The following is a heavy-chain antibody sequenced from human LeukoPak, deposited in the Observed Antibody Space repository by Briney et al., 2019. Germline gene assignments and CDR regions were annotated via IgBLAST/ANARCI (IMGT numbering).Heavy chain of an antibody. D-gene: IGHD6-13*01. Sequence: SETLSLTCTVSGGSISSGSYYWSWIRQPAGKGLEWIGRIYTSGSTNYNPSLKSRVTISVDTSKNQFSLKLSSVTAADTAVYYCARLGYTSNWYKIDYWGQGTLVTVSS. CDR1: GGSISSGSYY. J-gene: IGHJ4*02. CDR3: ARLGYTSNWYKIDY. V-gene: IGHV4-61*02. CDR2: IYTSGST.